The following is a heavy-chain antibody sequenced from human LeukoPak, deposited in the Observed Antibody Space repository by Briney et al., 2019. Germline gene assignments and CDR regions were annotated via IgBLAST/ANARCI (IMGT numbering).Heavy chain of an antibody. CDR2: IRSKAYGGTT. V-gene: IGHV3-49*04. CDR1: GFTFGDYA. J-gene: IGHJ6*03. CDR3: TSRSYMDV. Sequence: GGSLRLSCTASGFTFGDYAMSWVRQAPGKGLEWVGFIRSKAYGGTTEYAASVKGRFTISRDDSKSIAYLQMNSLKTEDTAVYYCTSRSYMDVWGKGTTVTVSS.